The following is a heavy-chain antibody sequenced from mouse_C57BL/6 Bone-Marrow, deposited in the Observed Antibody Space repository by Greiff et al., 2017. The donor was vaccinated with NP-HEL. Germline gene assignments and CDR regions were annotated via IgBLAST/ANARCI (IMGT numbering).Heavy chain of an antibody. CDR2: INPYNGDT. V-gene: IGHV1-20*01. D-gene: IGHD3-3*01. Sequence: VQLQQSGPELVKPGDSVKISCKASGYSFTGYFMNWVMQSHGKSLEWIGRINPYNGDTFYNQKFKGKATLTVDKSSSTAHMELRSLTSEDSAVYYCARRDLLLRYAMDYWGQGTSVTVSS. CDR3: ARRDLLLRYAMDY. CDR1: GYSFTGYF. J-gene: IGHJ4*01.